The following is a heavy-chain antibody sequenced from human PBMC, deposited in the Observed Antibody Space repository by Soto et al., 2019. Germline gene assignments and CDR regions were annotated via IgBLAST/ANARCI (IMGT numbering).Heavy chain of an antibody. D-gene: IGHD3-22*01. Sequence: QVQLVESGGGVVQPGRSLRLSCAASGFIFSSYGMHWVRQAPGKGLEWVAVIWYDGSNKYYADSVKGRFTISRDNSNNTLYLQMNSLRAEDTAVYYCARGQFDDSSGGFDYWGQGTLVTVSS. J-gene: IGHJ4*02. CDR1: GFIFSSYG. CDR3: ARGQFDDSSGGFDY. V-gene: IGHV3-33*01. CDR2: IWYDGSNK.